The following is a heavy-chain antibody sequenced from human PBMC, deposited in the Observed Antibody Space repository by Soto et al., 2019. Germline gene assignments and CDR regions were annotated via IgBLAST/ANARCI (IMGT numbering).Heavy chain of an antibody. CDR1: GGSISSGDYY. V-gene: IGHV4-30-4*01. CDR2: IYYSGST. CDR3: AGHKLVYYYDSSGYYYDNWFDP. Sequence: SETLSLTCTVSGGSISSGDYYWSWIRQPPGKGLEWIGYIYYSGSTYYNPSLKSRVTISVDTSKNQFSLKLSSVTAADTAVYYCAGHKLVYYYDSSGYYYDNWFDPWGQGTLVTVSS. J-gene: IGHJ5*02. D-gene: IGHD3-22*01.